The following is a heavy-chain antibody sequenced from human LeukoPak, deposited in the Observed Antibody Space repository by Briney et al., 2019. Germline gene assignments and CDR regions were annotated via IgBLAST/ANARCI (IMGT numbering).Heavy chain of an antibody. CDR1: GFTFSSSA. Sequence: PGGSLRLSCAASGFTFSSSAMTWVRQAPGSGLEWVALIWYDGSNKYYTDSVKGRFTISRDNSKNTLYLQMNSLRAEDTAVYYCARNSYSSSWIDDYWGQGTLVTVSS. CDR2: IWYDGSNK. J-gene: IGHJ4*02. CDR3: ARNSYSSSWIDDY. D-gene: IGHD6-13*01. V-gene: IGHV3-33*08.